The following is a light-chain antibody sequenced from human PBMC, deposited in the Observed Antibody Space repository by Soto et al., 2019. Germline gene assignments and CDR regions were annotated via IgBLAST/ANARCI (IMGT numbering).Light chain of an antibody. Sequence: DIQMTQSPSTLSASVGDRVTITCRASQRISYWLAWYQQKPGKAPKLLIYKASILEDGVPSRFSGSGSATEFSLTISSLQPDDFATCYCQQYETYWTFGQGTKVEMK. CDR1: QRISYW. V-gene: IGKV1-5*03. CDR2: KAS. CDR3: QQYETYWT. J-gene: IGKJ1*01.